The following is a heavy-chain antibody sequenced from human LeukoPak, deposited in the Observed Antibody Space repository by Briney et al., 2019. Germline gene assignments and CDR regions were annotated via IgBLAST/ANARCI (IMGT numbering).Heavy chain of an antibody. J-gene: IGHJ4*02. D-gene: IGHD3-9*01. CDR3: ARDNDLLRYFDWPLDS. CDR1: GFTFSSYS. V-gene: IGHV3-21*01. Sequence: GSLRLSCAASGFTFSSYSMNWVRQAPGKGLEWVSSISSSSSYIYYADSVKGRFTISRDNAKNSLYLQMNSLRAEDTAVYYCARDNDLLRYFDWPLDSWGQGTLVTVSS. CDR2: ISSSSSYI.